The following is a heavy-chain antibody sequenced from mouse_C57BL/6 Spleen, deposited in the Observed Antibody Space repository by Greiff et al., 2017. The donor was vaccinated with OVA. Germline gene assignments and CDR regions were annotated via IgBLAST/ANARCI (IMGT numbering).Heavy chain of an antibody. V-gene: IGHV5-16*01. Sequence: EVHLVESEGGLVQPGSSMKLSCTASGFTFSDYYMAWVRQVPEKGLEWVANINYDGSSTYYLDSLKSRFIISRDNAKNILYLQMSSLKSEDTATYYCARDTTTVVARLGFDVWGTGTTVTVSS. J-gene: IGHJ1*03. D-gene: IGHD1-1*01. CDR1: GFTFSDYY. CDR3: ARDTTTVVARLGFDV. CDR2: INYDGSST.